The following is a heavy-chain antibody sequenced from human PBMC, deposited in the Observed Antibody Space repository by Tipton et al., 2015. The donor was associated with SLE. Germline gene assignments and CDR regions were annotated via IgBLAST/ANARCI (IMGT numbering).Heavy chain of an antibody. D-gene: IGHD3-3*01. CDR3: ARGYYDFWSGYWSGNWYFDL. J-gene: IGHJ2*01. CDR1: GYTFTSYG. Sequence: QVQLVQSGAEVKKPGASVKVSCKASGYTFTSYGISWVRQAPGQGLEWMGWISAYNGNTNYAQKLQGRVTMTTDTSTSTAYMELRSLRSDDTAVYYCARGYYDFWSGYWSGNWYFDLWGRGTLVTVSS. V-gene: IGHV1-18*01. CDR2: ISAYNGNT.